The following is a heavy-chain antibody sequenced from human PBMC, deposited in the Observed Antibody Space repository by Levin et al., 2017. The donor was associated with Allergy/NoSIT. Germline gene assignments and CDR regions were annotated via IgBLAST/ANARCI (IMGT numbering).Heavy chain of an antibody. V-gene: IGHV3-74*01. J-gene: IGHJ4*02. CDR3: ARGQRQWLVREYYFDY. CDR2: INSDGTST. CDR1: GFTFSNYW. Sequence: GGSLRLSCAASGFTFSNYWMHWVRQAPGKGLVWVSRINSDGTSTSYADSVKGRFTISRDNAKNTLYLQMNSLRAEDTAVYYCARGQRQWLVREYYFDYWGQGTLVTVSS. D-gene: IGHD6-19*01.